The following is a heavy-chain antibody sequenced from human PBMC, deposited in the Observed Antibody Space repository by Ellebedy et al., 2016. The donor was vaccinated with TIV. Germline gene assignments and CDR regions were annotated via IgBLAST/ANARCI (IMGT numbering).Heavy chain of an antibody. J-gene: IGHJ4*02. Sequence: GESLKISCAASGFSFNEYTMHWVRQAPGKGLEWVSIIYSGGSTYYADSVKDRFTISRDNSKNTLYLQMSSLRAEDTAIYYCARTKYLDYWGQGTLVTVSS. V-gene: IGHV3-66*01. CDR1: GFSFNEYT. CDR3: ARTKYLDY. CDR2: IYSGGST.